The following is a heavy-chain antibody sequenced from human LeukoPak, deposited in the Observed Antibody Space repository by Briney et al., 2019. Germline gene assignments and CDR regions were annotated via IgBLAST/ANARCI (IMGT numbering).Heavy chain of an antibody. CDR3: ARDKDGDYYFDY. CDR1: GFTFSSYA. D-gene: IGHD4-17*01. J-gene: IGHJ4*02. CDR2: ISYDGSNK. Sequence: GGSLRLSCAASGFTFSSYAMHWVRQAPGKGLEWVAVISYDGSNKYYADSVKGRFTISRDNSKNTLYLQMNSLRAEDTAVYYCARDKDGDYYFDYWGREPWSPSPQ. V-gene: IGHV3-30-3*01.